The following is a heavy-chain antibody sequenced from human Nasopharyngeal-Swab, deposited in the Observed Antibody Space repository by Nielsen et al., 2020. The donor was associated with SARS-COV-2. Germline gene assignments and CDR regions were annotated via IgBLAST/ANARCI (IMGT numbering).Heavy chain of an antibody. D-gene: IGHD4-17*01. CDR3: ARDPYGDGSNDY. CDR2: INPSGGTT. Sequence: ASVKVSCKTSRYTFSSYYVHWVRQAPGQGLEWMAIINPSGGTTGYAQKFQGRVTLTRDTSTSTVYMELSSLRSEDTAVYYCARDPYGDGSNDYWGQGTLVTVSS. CDR1: RYTFSSYY. V-gene: IGHV1-46*01. J-gene: IGHJ4*02.